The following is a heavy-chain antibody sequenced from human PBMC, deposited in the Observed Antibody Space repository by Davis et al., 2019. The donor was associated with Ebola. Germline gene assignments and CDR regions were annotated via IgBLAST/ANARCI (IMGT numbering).Heavy chain of an antibody. J-gene: IGHJ4*02. CDR1: GGTFSSYD. Sequence: ASVKVSCKASGGTFSSYDINWVRQAPGQGLEWMGIINPSGGSTSYAQKFQGRVTMTRDTSTSTVYMELSSLRSEDTAVYYCARAYTVTTEYFDYWGQGTLVTVSS. D-gene: IGHD4-17*01. V-gene: IGHV1-46*01. CDR3: ARAYTVTTEYFDY. CDR2: INPSGGST.